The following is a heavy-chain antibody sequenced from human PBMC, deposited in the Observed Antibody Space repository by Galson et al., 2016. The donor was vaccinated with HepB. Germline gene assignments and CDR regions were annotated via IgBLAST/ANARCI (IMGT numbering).Heavy chain of an antibody. D-gene: IGHD3-10*01. V-gene: IGHV3-23*01. Sequence: SLRLSCAASGFTFSSYAMTWVRQAPGMGLEWVSGISGRGGSTYYADSVKGRFTISRDNSKNTLYLQMNSLTPDDTGTYYCARDAYGSASYPNWFDPWGQGTLVTVSS. CDR3: ARDAYGSASYPNWFDP. J-gene: IGHJ5*02. CDR2: ISGRGGST. CDR1: GFTFSSYA.